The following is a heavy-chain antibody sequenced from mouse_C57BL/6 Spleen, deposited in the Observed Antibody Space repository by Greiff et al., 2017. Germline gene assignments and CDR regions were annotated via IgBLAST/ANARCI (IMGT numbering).Heavy chain of an antibody. Sequence: QVQLQQSGPELVKPGASVKISCKASGYAFSSSWMNWVKQRPGKGLEWIGRIYPGDGDTNYNGKFKGKATLTADKSSSTAYMQLSSLTSEDSAVYFCARGTIWDVGYWGQGTTLTVSS. CDR2: IYPGDGDT. J-gene: IGHJ2*01. CDR1: GYAFSSSW. V-gene: IGHV1-82*01. CDR3: ARGTIWDVGY. D-gene: IGHD4-1*01.